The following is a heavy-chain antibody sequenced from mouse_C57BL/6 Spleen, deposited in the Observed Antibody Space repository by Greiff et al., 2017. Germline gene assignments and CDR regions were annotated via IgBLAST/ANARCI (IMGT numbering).Heavy chain of an antibody. V-gene: IGHV1-69*01. CDR3: ARSVYYGNYLWYFDV. J-gene: IGHJ1*03. CDR1: GYTFTSYW. D-gene: IGHD2-1*01. CDR2: IDPSDSYT. Sequence: QVQLQQSGAELVMPGASVTLSCKASGYTFTSYWMHWVKQRPGQGLEWIGEIDPSDSYTNYTQKFKGKSTLTVDKSTSTAYMQLSSLTSEDSAVYYCARSVYYGNYLWYFDVWGTGTTVTVSS.